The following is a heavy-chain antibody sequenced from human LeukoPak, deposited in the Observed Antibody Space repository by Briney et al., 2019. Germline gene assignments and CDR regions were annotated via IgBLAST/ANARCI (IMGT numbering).Heavy chain of an antibody. CDR3: ARVPDDYDFWSGYTQYYFDY. CDR2: IYYSGST. Sequence: SETLSLTCTVSGGSISSSSYYWGWIRQPPGKGLEGIGSIYYSGSTYYNPSLKSRVTISVDTSKNQFSLKQSSVTAADTAVYYCARVPDDYDFWSGYTQYYFDYWGQGTLVTVSS. V-gene: IGHV4-39*07. CDR1: GGSISSSSYY. J-gene: IGHJ4*02. D-gene: IGHD3-3*01.